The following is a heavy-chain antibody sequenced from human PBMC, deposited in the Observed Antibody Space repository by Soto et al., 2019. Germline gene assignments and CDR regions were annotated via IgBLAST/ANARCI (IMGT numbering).Heavy chain of an antibody. V-gene: IGHV1-69*01. J-gene: IGHJ6*02. D-gene: IGHD2-2*01. CDR2: IFPIFGTA. CDR1: GGTFSSYA. Sequence: QVQLVQSGAEVKKPGSSVKVSCKASGGTFSSYAISWVRQAPGQGLEWMGGIFPIFGTANYAQKFQGRVTITADESTSTAYMELSSLRSEDTAVYYCARGVVPASIDYYYYGMDVWGQGTTVTVSS. CDR3: ARGVVPASIDYYYYGMDV.